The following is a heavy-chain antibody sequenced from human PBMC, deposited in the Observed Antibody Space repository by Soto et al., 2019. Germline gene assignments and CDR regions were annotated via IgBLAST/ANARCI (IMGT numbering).Heavy chain of an antibody. CDR3: ARASSCAYDSCAFDP. D-gene: IGHD3-16*01. V-gene: IGHV4-30-4*01. J-gene: IGHJ5*02. CDR1: GGSISSGDYY. CDR2: IFYSGST. Sequence: SETLSLTCTVSGGSISSGDYYWSWIRQPPGKGLEWVGYIFYSGSTYYNPSLKSRVTISVDTSKNQFSLKLSSVTAADTAVYYCARASSCAYDSCAFDPWGQGTPVTVSS.